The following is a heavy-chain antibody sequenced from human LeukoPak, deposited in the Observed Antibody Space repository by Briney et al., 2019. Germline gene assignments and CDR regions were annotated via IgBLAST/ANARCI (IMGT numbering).Heavy chain of an antibody. CDR1: GFTFSSYA. Sequence: QTGGSLRLSCAASGFTFSSYAMHWVRQAPGKGLEYVSTISSNGGSTYYANSVEGRFTISRDNSKNTLYLQMGSLRAEDMAVYYCARLVGRSYSDYWGQGTLVTVPS. V-gene: IGHV3-64*01. D-gene: IGHD2-15*01. CDR3: ARLVGRSYSDY. CDR2: ISSNGGST. J-gene: IGHJ4*02.